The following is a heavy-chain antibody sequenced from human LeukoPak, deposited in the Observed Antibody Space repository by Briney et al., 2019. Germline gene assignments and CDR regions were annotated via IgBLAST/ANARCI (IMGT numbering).Heavy chain of an antibody. J-gene: IGHJ4*02. D-gene: IGHD6-13*01. CDR1: GFIFSNYA. CDR3: VKGRISEDGLDF. CDR2: ISSSGNT. Sequence: GGSLRLSCAASGFIFSNYAMSWVRQVPGRGLEWVSSISSSGNTYYADSVKGRFTISRDNSKNMLYLQMNSLRAEDTAVYYCVKGRISEDGLDFWGQGTLVTVSS. V-gene: IGHV3-23*01.